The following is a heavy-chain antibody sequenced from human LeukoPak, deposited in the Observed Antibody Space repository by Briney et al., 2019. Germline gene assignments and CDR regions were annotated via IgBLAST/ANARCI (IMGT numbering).Heavy chain of an antibody. J-gene: IGHJ3*02. CDR3: AHIVEMKIGAFDI. D-gene: IGHD5-24*01. CDR1: GFTSSSYW. CDR2: IKQDGTEK. Sequence: PGGSLRLSCAASGFTSSSYWMAWVRQAPGKGLEWVANIKQDGTEKYYADSVKGRFTISRDNSKNTLYLQMNSLRAEDTAVYYCAHIVEMKIGAFDIWGQGTMVTVSS. V-gene: IGHV3-7*01.